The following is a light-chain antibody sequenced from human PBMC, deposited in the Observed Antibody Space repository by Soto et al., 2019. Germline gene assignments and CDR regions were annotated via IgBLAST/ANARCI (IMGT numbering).Light chain of an antibody. CDR3: QQSSNWAAG. CDR1: QSVSSY. J-gene: IGKJ2*03. CDR2: DAS. Sequence: EIVLTQSPATLSLSPGERATLSCRASQSVSSYLAWYQQEPGQAPRLLIFDASNRATGIPARFSGSGSGTDVSLSINSLEPEYSAVYYSQQSSNWAAGFGEGTKLDIK. V-gene: IGKV3-11*01.